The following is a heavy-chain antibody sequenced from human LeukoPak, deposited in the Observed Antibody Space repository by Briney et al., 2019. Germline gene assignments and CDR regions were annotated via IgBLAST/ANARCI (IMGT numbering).Heavy chain of an antibody. CDR2: ISSTSNTI. CDR1: GXTFSNYS. J-gene: IGHJ4*02. V-gene: IGHV3-48*02. D-gene: IGHD3-9*01. Sequence: GGSLRLSCATSGXTFSNYSVNWVRQASGKGLEWVSYISSTSNTIKYADSVKGRLTISRDIAKNSLYLQMNSLTDEDTAVYYCARGFDGNFDYWGQGTLVTVSP. CDR3: ARGFDGNFDY.